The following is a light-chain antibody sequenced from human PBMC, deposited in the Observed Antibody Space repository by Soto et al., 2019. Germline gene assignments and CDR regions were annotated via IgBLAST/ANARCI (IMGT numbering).Light chain of an antibody. CDR2: KAS. Sequence: DIQMLQSPSTLSGSVEDRVTITSRASQTISSWLAWYQQKPGKAPKLLIYKASTLKSGVPSRFSGSGSGTEFTLTISSLQPDDFATYYCQHYNSYSEAFGQGTKVDI. J-gene: IGKJ1*01. CDR3: QHYNSYSEA. V-gene: IGKV1-5*03. CDR1: QTISSW.